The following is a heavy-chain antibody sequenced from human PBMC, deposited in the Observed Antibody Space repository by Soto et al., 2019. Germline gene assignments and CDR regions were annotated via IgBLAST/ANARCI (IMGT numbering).Heavy chain of an antibody. CDR1: GFTFSIYS. CDR3: ARDQLYDNDFSGRPLNSFDV. Sequence: GSLRLSCAASGFTFSIYSMNWVRQAPGKGLEGVSYIMPGSSHIFYADSVKGRFTISRDNAKNSLYLQMNSLRAEDTAVYYCARDQLYDNDFSGRPLNSFDVWGHGTMVTGSS. J-gene: IGHJ3*01. D-gene: IGHD3-22*01. CDR2: IMPGSSHI. V-gene: IGHV3-48*01.